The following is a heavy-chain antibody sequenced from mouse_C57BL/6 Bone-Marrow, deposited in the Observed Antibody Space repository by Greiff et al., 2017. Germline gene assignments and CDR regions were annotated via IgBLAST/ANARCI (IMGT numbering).Heavy chain of an antibody. V-gene: IGHV7-3*01. CDR1: GFTFTAYY. J-gene: IGHJ2*01. CDR3: ARYIQGTFDY. Sequence: EVQGVESGGGLVQPGGSLSLSCAASGFTFTAYYMSWVRQPPGKALEWLGFIRNKATGYTTEYSASVTGRFTISRDNSQSILYLQMNALRAEDSATYYCARYIQGTFDYRGQGTTLTVSA. CDR2: IRNKATGYTT.